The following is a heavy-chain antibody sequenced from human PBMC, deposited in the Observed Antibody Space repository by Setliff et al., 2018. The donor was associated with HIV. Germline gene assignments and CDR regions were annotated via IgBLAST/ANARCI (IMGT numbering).Heavy chain of an antibody. J-gene: IGHJ4*02. CDR2: IYHSGTT. V-gene: IGHV4-4*02. CDR3: ATHTGGYTYSYDNYFDY. Sequence: SETLSLTCAVSGGAIDDINWWNWVRQSPGKGLEWIGEIYHSGTTNYNPSLKSRVTISVDKSKNQFSLKLTSVTAADTAVYYCATHTGGYTYSYDNYFDYWGQGTLVTVSS. CDR1: GGAIDDINW. D-gene: IGHD5-18*01.